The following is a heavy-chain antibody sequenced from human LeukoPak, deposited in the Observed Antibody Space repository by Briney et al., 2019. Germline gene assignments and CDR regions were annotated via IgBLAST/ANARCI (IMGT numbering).Heavy chain of an antibody. V-gene: IGHV4-59*01. CDR1: GGPISSYY. Sequence: SETLSLTCTVSGGPISSYYWSWIRQPPGKGLEWIGYIYYSGSTNYNPSLKSRVTISLDTSKNQFSLKLSSVTAADTAVYYCARNIGYYYMDVWGKGTTVTVSS. CDR3: ARNIGYYYMDV. CDR2: IYYSGST. J-gene: IGHJ6*03. D-gene: IGHD2/OR15-2a*01.